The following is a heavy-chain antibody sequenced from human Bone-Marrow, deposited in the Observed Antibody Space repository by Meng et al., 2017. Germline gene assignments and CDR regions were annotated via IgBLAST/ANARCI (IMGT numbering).Heavy chain of an antibody. CDR1: GFTVSSNY. J-gene: IGHJ4*02. Sequence: GESLKISCAASGFTVSSNYMSWVRQAPGKGLEWVSVIYSGGGTYYADSVKGRFTIPRDNSKNTLYLQMNSLRAEDTAVYYCARDGYGDYTHWGQGTLVTVSS. CDR3: ARDGYGDYTH. D-gene: IGHD4-17*01. CDR2: IYSGGGT. V-gene: IGHV3-66*02.